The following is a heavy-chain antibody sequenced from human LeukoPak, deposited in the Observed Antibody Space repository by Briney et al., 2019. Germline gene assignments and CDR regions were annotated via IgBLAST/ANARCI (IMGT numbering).Heavy chain of an antibody. V-gene: IGHV3-30*02. D-gene: IGHD1-26*01. CDR2: IRYDGSNK. J-gene: IGHJ3*02. CDR3: AKDLSGSYYDHDAFDI. Sequence: GGSLRLSCAASGFTFSSYGMHWVRQAPGKGLEWVAFIRYDGSNKYYADSVKGRFTISRDNSKNTLYLQMNSLRAEDTAVYYCAKDLSGSYYDHDAFDIWGQGTMVTVSS. CDR1: GFTFSSYG.